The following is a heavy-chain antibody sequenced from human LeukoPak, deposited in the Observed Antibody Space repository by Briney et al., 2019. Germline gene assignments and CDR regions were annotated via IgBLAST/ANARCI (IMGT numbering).Heavy chain of an antibody. CDR3: ARAPLGYCSSTSCFPNWFDP. V-gene: IGHV4-59*01. CDR2: IYYSGST. CDR1: GGSISSYY. Sequence: SETLSLTWTVSGGSISSYYWSWIRQPPVKGLEWIGYIYYSGSTNYNPSLKSRVTISVDTSKNQFSLKLSSVTAADTAVYYCARAPLGYCSSTSCFPNWFDPWGQGTLVTVSS. J-gene: IGHJ5*02. D-gene: IGHD2-2*01.